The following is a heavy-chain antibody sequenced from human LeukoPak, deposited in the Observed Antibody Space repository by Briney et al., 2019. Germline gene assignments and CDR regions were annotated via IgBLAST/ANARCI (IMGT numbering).Heavy chain of an antibody. CDR2: INPSGGST. D-gene: IGHD3-9*01. V-gene: IGHV1-46*01. CDR1: GYPFISYY. CDR3: ERDHSGYPYNWFDP. Sequence: GASVKVSCKASGYPFISYYMHWVRQAPGQGLEWLGIINPSGGSTTYAQKFQGRVTMTRDTSTSTVYMELSSLRSEDTAMYYCERDHSGYPYNWFDPWGPGTLVTVSS. J-gene: IGHJ5*02.